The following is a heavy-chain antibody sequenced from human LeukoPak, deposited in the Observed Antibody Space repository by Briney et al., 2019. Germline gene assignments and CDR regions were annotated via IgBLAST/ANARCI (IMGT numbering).Heavy chain of an antibody. D-gene: IGHD3-22*01. CDR1: GYTFTVKF. CDR2: IEPKSGDT. V-gene: IGHV1-2*04. J-gene: IGHJ4*02. Sequence: GASVKVSCKTSGYTFTVKFFHFLRQAPGQGLEYVGGIEPKSGDTVFGQKFRGWVTVSWDTSASTAYMDLTRLRSDDTAVYYCAIEDCYDGSGCFKNFKYWGRGTLVTVSS. CDR3: AIEDCYDGSGCFKNFKY.